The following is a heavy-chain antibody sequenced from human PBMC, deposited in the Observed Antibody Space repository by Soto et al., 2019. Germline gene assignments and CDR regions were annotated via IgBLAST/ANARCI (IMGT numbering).Heavy chain of an antibody. CDR1: GFTFSSYG. J-gene: IGHJ4*02. D-gene: IGHD3-16*02. V-gene: IGHV3-33*01. CDR2: IWYDGSNK. Sequence: GGSLRLSCAASGFTFSSYGMHWVRQAPGKGLEWVAVIWYDGSNKYYADSVKGRFTISRDNSKNTLYLQMNSLRAEDTAVYYCARTWGITFGGVIVPAGFDYWGQGTLVTVSS. CDR3: ARTWGITFGGVIVPAGFDY.